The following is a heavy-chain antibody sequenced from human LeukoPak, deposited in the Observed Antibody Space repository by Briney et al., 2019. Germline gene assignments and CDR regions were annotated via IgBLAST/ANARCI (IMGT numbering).Heavy chain of an antibody. V-gene: IGHV4-59*01. Sequence: SEILSLTCTVSGGSISSYYWSWIRQPPGKGLEWIGYIYYSGSTNYNPSLKSRVTISVDTSKNQFSLKLSSVTAADTAVYYCARDSYSSGWYIIDYWGQGTLVTVSS. D-gene: IGHD6-19*01. J-gene: IGHJ4*02. CDR2: IYYSGST. CDR1: GGSISSYY. CDR3: ARDSYSSGWYIIDY.